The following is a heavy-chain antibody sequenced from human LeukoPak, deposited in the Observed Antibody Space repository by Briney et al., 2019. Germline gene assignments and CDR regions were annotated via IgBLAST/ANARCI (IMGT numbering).Heavy chain of an antibody. V-gene: IGHV1-2*02. J-gene: IGHJ6*03. CDR2: INPNSGGT. CDR1: GYTFTGYY. D-gene: IGHD3-9*01. CDR3: ARGSGDILTGYYYYYMDV. Sequence: ASVKVSCKASGYTFTGYYMHWVRQAPGQGLEWMGWINPNSGGTNYAQKFQGRVTMTRDTSISTAYMELSRLRSDDTAVYYCARGSGDILTGYYYYYMDVWGKGTTVTVSS.